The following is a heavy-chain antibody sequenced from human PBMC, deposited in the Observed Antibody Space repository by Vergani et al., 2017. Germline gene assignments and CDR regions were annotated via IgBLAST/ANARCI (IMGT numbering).Heavy chain of an antibody. CDR2: ISGSGGST. J-gene: IGHJ5*02. V-gene: IGHV3-23*01. Sequence: EVQLLESGGGLVQPGGSLRLSCAASGFTFSSYSMNWVRQAPGKGLEWVSAISGSGGSTYYADSVKGRFTIARDNSKNTLYLQMNSLRAEDTAVYYCARAWFSTDKGGSYYVGWFDPWGQGTLVTVSS. D-gene: IGHD1-26*01. CDR3: ARAWFSTDKGGSYYVGWFDP. CDR1: GFTFSSYS.